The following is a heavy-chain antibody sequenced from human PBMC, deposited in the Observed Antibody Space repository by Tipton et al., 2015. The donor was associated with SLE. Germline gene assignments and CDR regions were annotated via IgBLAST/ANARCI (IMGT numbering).Heavy chain of an antibody. V-gene: IGHV4-39*07. Sequence: WVRQPPGKGLEWIGSVYYSGNTHYNPSLKSRVTISVDTSKNQFSLKLTSLTAADTAVYYCAREVGNLDYWGQGTLVTVSS. CDR2: VYYSGNT. J-gene: IGHJ4*02. D-gene: IGHD2-2*01. CDR3: AREVGNLDY.